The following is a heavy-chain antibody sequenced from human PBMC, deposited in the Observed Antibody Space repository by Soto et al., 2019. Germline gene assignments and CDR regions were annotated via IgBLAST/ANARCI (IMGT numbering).Heavy chain of an antibody. D-gene: IGHD3-16*01. CDR2: INTYNGNT. V-gene: IGHV1-18*01. CDR3: AMVDVYVTPSPQDV. CDR1: GYTFTRYG. J-gene: IGHJ6*02. Sequence: QVQLVQSGAEVKNPGASVKVSCKASGYTFTRYGIGWARQAPGQGLEWMGWINTYNGNTNNAQNVQGRVTLTTDTXSSTAYMELRSLRSNDTAIYYCAMVDVYVTPSPQDVWGQGTTVIVSS.